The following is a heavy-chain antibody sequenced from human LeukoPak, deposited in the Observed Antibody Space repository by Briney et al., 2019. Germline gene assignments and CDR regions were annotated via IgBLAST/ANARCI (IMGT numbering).Heavy chain of an antibody. V-gene: IGHV4-59*01. Sequence: PSETLSLTCTVSGGSISSYYWSWIRQPPGKGQEWIGYIYYSGSTNYNPSLKSRVTISVDTSKNQFSLKLSSVTAADTAVYYCARDLPYNWNSHDAFDIWGQGTMVTVSS. CDR2: IYYSGST. D-gene: IGHD1-7*01. J-gene: IGHJ3*02. CDR3: ARDLPYNWNSHDAFDI. CDR1: GGSISSYY.